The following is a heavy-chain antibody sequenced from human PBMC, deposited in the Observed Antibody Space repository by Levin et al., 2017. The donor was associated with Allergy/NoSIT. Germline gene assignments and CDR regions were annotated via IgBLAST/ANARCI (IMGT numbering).Heavy chain of an antibody. J-gene: IGHJ5*02. D-gene: IGHD6-13*01. CDR1: GYFFTGYY. CDR2: IDPSTGGT. V-gene: IGHV1-2*02. Sequence: PGASVKVSCKASGYFFTGYYIHWVRQAPGQGLEWMGWIDPSTGGTNYAQMFQGRVTMTRDASIRTAYMELSSLRSDDTAGYYCARDSVPPAAVGNIDWFDPWGQGTLVTVSS. CDR3: ARDSVPPAAVGNIDWFDP.